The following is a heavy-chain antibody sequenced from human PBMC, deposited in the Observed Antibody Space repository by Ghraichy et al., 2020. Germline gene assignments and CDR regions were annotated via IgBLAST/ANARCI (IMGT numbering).Heavy chain of an antibody. V-gene: IGHV4-59*01. CDR2: IYYSGST. CDR3: ARASGSGSYYTYYYYYYMDV. J-gene: IGHJ6*03. D-gene: IGHD3-10*01. Sequence: SLTCTVSGGSISSYYWSWIRQPPGKGLEWIGYIYYSGSTNYNPSLKSRVTISVDTSKNQFSLKLSSVTAADTAVYYCARASGSGSYYTYYYYYYMDVWGKGTTVTVSS. CDR1: GGSISSYY.